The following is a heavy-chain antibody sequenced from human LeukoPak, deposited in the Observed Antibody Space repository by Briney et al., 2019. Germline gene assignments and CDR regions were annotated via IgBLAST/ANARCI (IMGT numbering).Heavy chain of an antibody. D-gene: IGHD2-15*01. V-gene: IGHV4-59*11. CDR2: IYYSGST. CDR1: GGSISSHY. Sequence: SETLSLTCTVSGGSISSHYWSWIRQPPGKGLEWIGYIYYSGSTNYNPSLKSRVTISVDTSKNQFSLKLSSVTAADTAVYYCARDNADIVVVAATGFWFDPWGQGTLVTVSS. CDR3: ARDNADIVVVAATGFWFDP. J-gene: IGHJ5*02.